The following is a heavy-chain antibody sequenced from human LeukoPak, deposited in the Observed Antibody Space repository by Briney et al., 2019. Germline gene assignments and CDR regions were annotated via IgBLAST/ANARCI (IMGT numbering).Heavy chain of an antibody. CDR3: ARVRMVVAASAYYYYYMDV. CDR2: IIPIFGTA. J-gene: IGHJ6*03. Sequence: ASVKVSCKASGYTFTSYYMHWVRQAPGQGLEWMGGIIPIFGTANYAQKFQGRVTITADESTSTAYMELSSLRSEDTAVYYCARVRMVVAASAYYYYYMDVWGKGTTVTVSS. D-gene: IGHD2-15*01. V-gene: IGHV1-69*13. CDR1: GYTFTSYY.